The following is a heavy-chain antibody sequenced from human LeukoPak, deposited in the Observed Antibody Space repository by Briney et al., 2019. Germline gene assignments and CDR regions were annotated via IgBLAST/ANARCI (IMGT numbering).Heavy chain of an antibody. D-gene: IGHD6-19*01. CDR1: GLTVSTYY. V-gene: IGHV3-66*01. Sequence: GGSLRLSCAASGLTVSTYYMSWVRRAPGKGLAWLSVIYSGGNTYYADSVKDRFTISRDNSKNTLYLQINSLRAEDTAVDYCARGLAVTGGGYEFGYWGQGTLVTVSS. CDR3: ARGLAVTGGGYEFGY. J-gene: IGHJ4*02. CDR2: IYSGGNT.